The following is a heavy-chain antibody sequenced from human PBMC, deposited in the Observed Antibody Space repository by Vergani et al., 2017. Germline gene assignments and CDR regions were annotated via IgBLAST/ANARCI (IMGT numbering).Heavy chain of an antibody. V-gene: IGHV4-34*01. CDR2: INHSGST. D-gene: IGHD4-23*01. Sequence: QLQLQESGPGLVKPSETLSLTCTVSGGSFSGYYWSWIRQPPGKGLEWIGEINHSGSTNYNPSLKSRVTISVDTSKNQFSLKLSSVTAADTAVYYCARVGAYGGNSGFDYWGQGTLVTVSS. CDR3: ARVGAYGGNSGFDY. CDR1: GGSFSGYY. J-gene: IGHJ4*02.